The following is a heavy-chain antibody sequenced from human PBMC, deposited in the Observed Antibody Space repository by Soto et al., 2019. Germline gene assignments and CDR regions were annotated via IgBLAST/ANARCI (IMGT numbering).Heavy chain of an antibody. CDR1: GFSLTTSGVG. CDR2: IYWDDDK. J-gene: IGHJ4*02. D-gene: IGHD3-3*01. CDR3: AHRVLRTVFGLVTTTAIYFDF. V-gene: IGHV2-5*02. Sequence: QITLNESGPTLVKPTQTLTLTCTFSGFSLTTSGVGVRWIRQSPGKAPEWLALIYWDDDKRYSPSLKSRLTITKDTSKHRVVLTMANLDPADTATYYCAHRVLRTVFGLVTTTAIYFDFWGQGTPVAVSS.